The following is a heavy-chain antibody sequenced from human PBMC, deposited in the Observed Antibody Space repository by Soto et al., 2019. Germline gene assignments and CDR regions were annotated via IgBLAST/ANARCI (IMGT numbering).Heavy chain of an antibody. J-gene: IGHJ4*02. CDR2: IYYSGST. Sequence: SETLSLTCTVSGGSISSGGYYWSWIRQHPGKGLEWIGYIYYSGSTYYNPSLKSRVTISVDTSKNQFSLKLSSVTAADTAVYYCARELRGYSYGNAFDYWGQGTLVTVPS. CDR3: ARELRGYSYGNAFDY. V-gene: IGHV4-31*03. CDR1: GGSISSGGYY. D-gene: IGHD5-18*01.